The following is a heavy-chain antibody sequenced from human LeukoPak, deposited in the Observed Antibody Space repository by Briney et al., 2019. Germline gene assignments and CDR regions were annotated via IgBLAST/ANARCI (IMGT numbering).Heavy chain of an antibody. CDR1: GGSFSGYY. D-gene: IGHD3-3*01. V-gene: IGHV4-34*01. CDR3: AVGYYDFWSGYYTGERDY. Sequence: SETLSLTCAVYGGSFSGYYWSWIRQPPGKGLEWIGEINHSGSTNYNPSLKSRVTISVDTSKDQFSLKLSPVTAADTAVYYCAVGYYDFWSGYYTGERDYWGQGTLVTVSS. CDR2: INHSGST. J-gene: IGHJ4*02.